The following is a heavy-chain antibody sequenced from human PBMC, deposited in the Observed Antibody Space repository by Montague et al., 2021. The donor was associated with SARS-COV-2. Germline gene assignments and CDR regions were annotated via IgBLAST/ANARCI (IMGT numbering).Heavy chain of an antibody. CDR1: GGSTSSYY. CDR2: IYYSGST. Sequence: SETLSLTCTVSGGSTSSYYWSWIRQPPGKGLEWIGYIYYSGSTNYNPSLKSRATISVDTSKNQFSLKLSSVTAADTAVYYCAREGSGRVCYYYGMDVWGQGTTVTVS. D-gene: IGHD3-10*01. J-gene: IGHJ6*02. CDR3: AREGSGRVCYYYGMDV. V-gene: IGHV4-59*01.